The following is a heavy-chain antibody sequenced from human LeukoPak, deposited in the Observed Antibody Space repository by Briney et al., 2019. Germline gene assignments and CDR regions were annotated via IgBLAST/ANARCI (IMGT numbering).Heavy chain of an antibody. CDR2: IYYSGST. V-gene: IGHV4-59*01. CDR3: ARAAMTTVSGFDY. D-gene: IGHD4-11*01. CDR1: GGSISSYY. J-gene: IGHJ4*02. Sequence: SETLPLTCTVSGGSISSYYWSWIRQPPGKGLEWIGYIYYSGSTNYNPSLKSRVTISVDTSKNQFSLKLSSVTAADTAVYYCARAAMTTVSGFDYWGQGTLVTVSS.